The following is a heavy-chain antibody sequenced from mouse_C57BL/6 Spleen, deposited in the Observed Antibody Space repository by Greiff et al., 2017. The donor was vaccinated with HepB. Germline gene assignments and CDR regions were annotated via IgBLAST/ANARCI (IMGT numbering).Heavy chain of an antibody. Sequence: VKLMESGPELVKPGASVKISCKASGYAFSSSWMNWVKQRPGKGLEWIGRIYPGDGDTNYNGKFKGKATLTADKSSSTAYMQLSSLTSEDSAVYFCARGSSPRDYWGQGTSVTVSS. V-gene: IGHV1-82*01. J-gene: IGHJ4*01. CDR1: GYAFSSSW. CDR3: ARGSSPRDY. CDR2: IYPGDGDT. D-gene: IGHD1-1*01.